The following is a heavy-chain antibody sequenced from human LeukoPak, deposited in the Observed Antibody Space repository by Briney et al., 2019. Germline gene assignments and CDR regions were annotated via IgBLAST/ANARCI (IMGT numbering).Heavy chain of an antibody. Sequence: PGGSLRLSCAASGFTFDDYTMHWVRHAPGKGLEWVSLISWDGGSTYYADSVKGRFTISRDNSKNSLYLQMNSLRTEDTALYYCATGGLVEDYFDYWGQGTLVTVSS. D-gene: IGHD2-8*02. V-gene: IGHV3-43*01. J-gene: IGHJ4*02. CDR1: GFTFDDYT. CDR2: ISWDGGST. CDR3: ATGGLVEDYFDY.